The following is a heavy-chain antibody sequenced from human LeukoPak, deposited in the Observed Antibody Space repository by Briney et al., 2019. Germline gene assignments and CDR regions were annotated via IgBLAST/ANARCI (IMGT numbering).Heavy chain of an antibody. V-gene: IGHV4-59*08. D-gene: IGHD3-22*01. Sequence: SETLSLTCTVSGGSMTTSYWTCVREVPGKRLECIGYIYNTGTTNYNPSLKSRVTLAVDTSKNQFSLKLTSVTAADSAVYYCARQPNLGDYFFDYWGQGTLVTVSS. J-gene: IGHJ4*02. CDR1: GGSMTTSY. CDR3: ARQPNLGDYFFDY. CDR2: IYNTGTT.